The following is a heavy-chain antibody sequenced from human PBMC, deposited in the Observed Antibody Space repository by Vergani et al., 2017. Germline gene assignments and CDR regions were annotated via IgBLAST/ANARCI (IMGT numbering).Heavy chain of an antibody. CDR1: GDSVSSNSAA. CDR2: TYYRSRWYN. V-gene: IGHV6-1*01. CDR3: ARDSPPGRGGVTTWFDP. D-gene: IGHD3-16*01. Sequence: QVQLQQSGPGLVKPSETLSLTCAISGDSVSSNSAAWNWIRQSPSRGLEWLGRTYYRSRWYNDYAEYVKSRIIINPDTSKNQFSLQLNSVTPEDTAVYYCARDSPPGRGGVTTWFDPWGQGTLVTVSS. J-gene: IGHJ5*02.